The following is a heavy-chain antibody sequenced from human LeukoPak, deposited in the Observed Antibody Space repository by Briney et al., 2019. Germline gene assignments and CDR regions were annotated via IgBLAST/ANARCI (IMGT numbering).Heavy chain of an antibody. CDR3: AVAGSGTFDI. CDR1: GFTFSSYG. Sequence: GGTLRLSCAASGFTFSSYGMSWVRQAPGKGLEWVSAISGSGGSTYYADSVKGRFTISRDNSKNTLYLQMNSLRAEDTAVYYCAVAGSGTFDIWGQGTTVTVSS. CDR2: ISGSGGST. J-gene: IGHJ3*02. V-gene: IGHV3-23*01. D-gene: IGHD1-26*01.